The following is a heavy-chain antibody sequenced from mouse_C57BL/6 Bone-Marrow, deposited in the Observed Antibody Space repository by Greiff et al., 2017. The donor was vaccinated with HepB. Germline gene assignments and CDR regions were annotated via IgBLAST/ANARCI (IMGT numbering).Heavy chain of an antibody. CDR3: TPGYYFDC. D-gene: IGHD4-1*01. Sequence: EVKLQESGAELVRPGASVKLSCTASGFNIKDDYMHWVKQRPEQGLEWIGWIDPENGDTEYASKFQGKATITADTSSNTAYLQLSSLTSEDTAVYYCTPGYYFDCWGQGTTLTVSS. V-gene: IGHV14-4*01. J-gene: IGHJ2*01. CDR1: GFNIKDDY. CDR2: IDPENGDT.